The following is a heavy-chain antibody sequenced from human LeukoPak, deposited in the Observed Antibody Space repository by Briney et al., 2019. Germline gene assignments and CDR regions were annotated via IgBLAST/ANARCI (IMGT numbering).Heavy chain of an antibody. CDR1: GGSISSGGYY. V-gene: IGHV4-31*03. Sequence: PSETLSLTCTVSGGSISSGGYYWGWIRQHPGKGLEWIGYIYYSGSTYYNPSLKSRVTISVDTSKNQFSLKLSSVTAADTAVCYCARGGAARHWFDPWGQGTLVTVSS. CDR3: ARGGAARHWFDP. D-gene: IGHD6-13*01. CDR2: IYYSGST. J-gene: IGHJ5*02.